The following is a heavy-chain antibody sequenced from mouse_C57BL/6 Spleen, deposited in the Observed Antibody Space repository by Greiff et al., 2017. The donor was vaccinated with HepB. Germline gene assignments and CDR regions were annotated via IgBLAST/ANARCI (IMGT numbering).Heavy chain of an antibody. J-gene: IGHJ1*03. CDR3: ASANTVGADVDV. V-gene: IGHV1-82*01. CDR2: IYPGDGDT. D-gene: IGHD1-1*01. Sequence: VQLQQSGPELVKPGASVKISCKASGYAFSSSWMNWVKQRPGKGLEWIGRIYPGDGDTNYNGKFKGKATLTADKTSSTAYMQLSSLTSEDSAVYFCASANTVGADVDVWGTGTTVTVSS. CDR1: GYAFSSSW.